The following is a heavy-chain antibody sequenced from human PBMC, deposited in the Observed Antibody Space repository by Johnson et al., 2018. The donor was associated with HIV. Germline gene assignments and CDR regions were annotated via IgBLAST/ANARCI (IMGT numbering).Heavy chain of an antibody. CDR2: ISYDGSNK. CDR1: GFTFSSYA. CDR3: AKGERQEGLIQLQLSALDF. J-gene: IGHJ3*01. D-gene: IGHD1-1*01. Sequence: QVQLVESGGGVVQPGRSLRLSCAASGFTFSSYAMHWVRQAPGKGLEWVAVISYDGSNKYYADSVKGRFTISRDMSKNTLYLQMNSLRPDDSALYYCAKGERQEGLIQLQLSALDFWGQGTMVTVSS. V-gene: IGHV3-30*04.